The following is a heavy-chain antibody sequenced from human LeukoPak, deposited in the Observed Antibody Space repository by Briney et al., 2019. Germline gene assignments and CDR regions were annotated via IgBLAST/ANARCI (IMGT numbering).Heavy chain of an antibody. V-gene: IGHV5-51*01. CDR2: IYPGDSDT. D-gene: IGHD6-13*01. J-gene: IGHJ3*02. Sequence: GESLKISCKGSGYSFTSYCIGWVRQMPGKGLEWMGIIYPGDSDTRYSPSFQGQVTISADKSISTAYLQWSSLKASDTAMYYCASPTYKGIAAIDAFDIWGQGTMVTDSS. CDR1: GYSFTSYC. CDR3: ASPTYKGIAAIDAFDI.